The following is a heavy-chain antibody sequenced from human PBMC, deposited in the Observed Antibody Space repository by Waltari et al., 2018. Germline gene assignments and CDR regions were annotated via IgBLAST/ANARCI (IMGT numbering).Heavy chain of an antibody. V-gene: IGHV4-39*01. D-gene: IGHD5-12*01. CDR1: GGSITSSRPY. CDR3: ATYIGASVGTAAFDV. CDR2: ISYAGPT. Sequence: QLQLQESGPGLVKPSETLSLTCSVPGGSITSSRPYWGWLRQPPGQVLEWIGTISYAGPTYSSPSLNSRVTVSRDTPKNQLSLTLGSVTASDTAVYYCATYIGASVGTAAFDVWGQGAMVTVSS. J-gene: IGHJ3*01.